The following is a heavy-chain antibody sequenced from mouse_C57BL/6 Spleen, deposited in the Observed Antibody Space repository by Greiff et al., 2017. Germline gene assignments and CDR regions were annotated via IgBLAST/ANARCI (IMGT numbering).Heavy chain of an antibody. Sequence: ESGPGLVKPSQSLSLTCSVTGYSITSGYYWNWIRQFPGNKLEWMGYISNDGSNNYNPSLKNRISITRETSKNKFFLKLNSVTTEDTATYYCARGYYGNFWYFDVWGTGTTVTVSS. CDR3: ARGYYGNFWYFDV. V-gene: IGHV3-6*01. CDR1: GYSITSGYY. J-gene: IGHJ1*03. D-gene: IGHD2-1*01. CDR2: ISNDGSN.